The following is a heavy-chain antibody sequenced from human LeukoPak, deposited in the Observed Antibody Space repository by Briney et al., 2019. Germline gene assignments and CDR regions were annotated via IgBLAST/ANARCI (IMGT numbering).Heavy chain of an antibody. D-gene: IGHD3-22*01. J-gene: IGHJ3*01. CDR3: ARVVISPGDAFDV. V-gene: IGHV4-4*02. CDR2: VNLQGST. CDR1: GGXISNTNC. Sequence: PSGTLSLTCVVSGGXISNTNCWTWVRQPPGKGLEWIGEVNLQGSTNYNPSLKSRLTISIDTSNNQFSLRLSSVTAADTAVYYCARVVISPGDAFDVWGQGTMVTVSS.